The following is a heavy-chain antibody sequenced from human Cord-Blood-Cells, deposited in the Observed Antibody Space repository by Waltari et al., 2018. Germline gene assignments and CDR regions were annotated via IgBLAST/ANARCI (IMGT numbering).Heavy chain of an antibody. CDR3: ASLAAPDAFDI. J-gene: IGHJ3*02. V-gene: IGHV3-7*01. Sequence: EVQLVESGGGLVQPGGSLRLSCAASGFTFSSYWMSWVRQAPGKGREWVANIKEEGSEKYYVDSVKGRFTISRDNAKNSLYLQMNSLRAEDTAVYYCASLAAPDAFDIWGQGTMVTVSS. CDR2: IKEEGSEK. D-gene: IGHD6-6*01. CDR1: GFTFSSYW.